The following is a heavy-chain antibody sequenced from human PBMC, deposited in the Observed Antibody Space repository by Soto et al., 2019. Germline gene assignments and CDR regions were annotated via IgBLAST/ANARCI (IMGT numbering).Heavy chain of an antibody. CDR1: GYTFTIYG. J-gene: IGHJ4*02. CDR3: ARGSYSGSGSYMYY. CDR2: ISAYNGNT. D-gene: IGHD3-10*01. V-gene: IGHV1-18*01. Sequence: ASVKVSCKASGYTFTIYGISWLRQAPGQGLEWMGWISAYNGNTNYAQKLQGRVTMTTDTSTSTAYMELRSLRSDDTAVYYCARGSYSGSGSYMYYWGQGTLVTVSS.